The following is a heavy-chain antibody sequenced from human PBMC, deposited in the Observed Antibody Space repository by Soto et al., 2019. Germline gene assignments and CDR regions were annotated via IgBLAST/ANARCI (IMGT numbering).Heavy chain of an antibody. V-gene: IGHV4-31*03. D-gene: IGHD6-13*01. CDR2: IYYSGST. CDR1: SGSISSDGFY. Sequence: QVQLQESGPGLVKPSQTLSLTCTVSSGSISSDGFYWSWIRQHPGKGLEWIGDIYYSGSTYYNPSLKSRVILSVDTSKNQFSLKLSSMTAADTAVYYCARASFGIIAAFDYWGQGTLVTVSS. J-gene: IGHJ4*02. CDR3: ARASFGIIAAFDY.